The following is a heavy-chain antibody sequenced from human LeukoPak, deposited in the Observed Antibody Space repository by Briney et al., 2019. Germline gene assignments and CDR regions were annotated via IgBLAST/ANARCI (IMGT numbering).Heavy chain of an antibody. CDR2: INAGNGNT. CDR3: ARAREKRYSSGWYYFDY. V-gene: IGHV1-3*01. D-gene: IGHD6-19*01. CDR1: GYTFTGYA. J-gene: IGHJ4*02. Sequence: ASVKVSCKASGYTFTGYAMHWVRQAPGQRLEWMGWINAGNGNTKYSQKFQGRVTITRDTSASTAYMELSSLRSEDTAVYYCARAREKRYSSGWYYFDYWGQGTLVTVSS.